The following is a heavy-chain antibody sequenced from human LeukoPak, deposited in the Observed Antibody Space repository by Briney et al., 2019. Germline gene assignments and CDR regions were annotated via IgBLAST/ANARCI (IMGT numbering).Heavy chain of an antibody. D-gene: IGHD5-12*01. V-gene: IGHV1-46*01. CDR1: GYTFTSYY. CDR3: ARDGYSGYDAAI. Sequence: ASVKVSCKASGYTFTSYYMHWVRQAPGQGLEWMGIINPSGGSTSYAQKFQGRVTITADESTSTAYMELSSLRSEDTAVYYCARDGYSGYDAAIWGQGTLVTVSS. J-gene: IGHJ4*02. CDR2: INPSGGST.